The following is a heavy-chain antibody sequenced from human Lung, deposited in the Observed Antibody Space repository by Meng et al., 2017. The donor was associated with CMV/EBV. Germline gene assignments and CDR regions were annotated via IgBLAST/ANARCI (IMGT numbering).Heavy chain of an antibody. J-gene: IGHJ4*02. Sequence: SCAASGFTFSNYVINWVRQAPGKGLEWVSAVSGSGVNTYYADSVRGRFTISRDNSKNTLYLQMNSLRAEDTAVYYSAKDSGAFAYEISSDYSSYYVDSWGQGXLVTVSS. D-gene: IGHD3-22*01. CDR3: AKDSGAFAYEISSDYSSYYVDS. CDR2: VSGSGVNT. CDR1: GFTFSNYV. V-gene: IGHV3-23*01.